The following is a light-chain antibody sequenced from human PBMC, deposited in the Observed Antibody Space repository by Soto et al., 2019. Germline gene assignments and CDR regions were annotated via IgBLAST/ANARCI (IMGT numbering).Light chain of an antibody. J-gene: IGLJ1*01. CDR3: RSYTNNKKRACV. V-gene: IGLV2-14*01. CDR2: EVT. Sequence: QSALTQPASVSGSPGQSITISCTGTSGDIGSYNRVSWYPQHPGKAPKLIIYEVTDRPSGVSNRFSGSKSGNTASLTISGVQAGDAAEYYCRSYTNNKKRACVFGTGTKLTVL. CDR1: SGDIGSYNR.